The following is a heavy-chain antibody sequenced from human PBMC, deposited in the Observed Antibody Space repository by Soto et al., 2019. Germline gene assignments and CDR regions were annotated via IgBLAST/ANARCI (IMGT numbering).Heavy chain of an antibody. J-gene: IGHJ4*02. Sequence: ASVKVSCKASGYTFTSYYMHWVRQAPGQGLEWMGIINPSGGSTSYAQKFQGRVTMTRDTSTSTVYMELSSLRSDDTAVYYCAREDVAVAGGYWGQGTLVTVSS. CDR3: AREDVAVAGGY. CDR1: GYTFTSYY. D-gene: IGHD6-19*01. V-gene: IGHV1-46*01. CDR2: INPSGGST.